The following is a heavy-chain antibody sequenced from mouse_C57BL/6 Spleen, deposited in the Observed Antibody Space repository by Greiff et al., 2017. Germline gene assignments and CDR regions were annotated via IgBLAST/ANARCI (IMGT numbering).Heavy chain of an antibody. Sequence: EVQGVESGEGLVKPGGSLKLSCAASGFTFSSYAMSWVRQTPEKRLEWVAYISSGGDYIYYADTVKGRFTISRDNARNTLYLQMSSLKSEDTAMYYCTRVYYGSSYYFDVWGTGTTVTVSS. CDR3: TRVYYGSSYYFDV. CDR2: ISSGGDYI. J-gene: IGHJ1*03. D-gene: IGHD1-1*01. V-gene: IGHV5-9-1*02. CDR1: GFTFSSYA.